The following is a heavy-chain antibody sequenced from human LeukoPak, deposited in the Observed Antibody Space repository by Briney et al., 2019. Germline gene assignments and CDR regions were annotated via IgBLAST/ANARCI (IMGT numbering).Heavy chain of an antibody. CDR2: ISSDGSRK. CDR1: GFTFRNYG. Sequence: PGGSLRLSCAVSGFTFRNYGIHWVRQAPGKGLEWVAVISSDGSRKHYGDSMKGRFIISRDNSESTLFLQMNSLRTDDTSVYFCAKYAYNWNAPDGFDMWGQGTMVIVSS. D-gene: IGHD1-1*01. J-gene: IGHJ3*02. V-gene: IGHV3-30*18. CDR3: AKYAYNWNAPDGFDM.